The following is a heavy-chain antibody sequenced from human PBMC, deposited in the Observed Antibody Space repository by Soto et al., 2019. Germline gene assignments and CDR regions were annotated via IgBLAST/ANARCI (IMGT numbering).Heavy chain of an antibody. J-gene: IGHJ4*02. CDR1: GGSISGFY. V-gene: IGHV4-59*08. Sequence: PSETLSLTCSVSGGSISGFYWTWIRQPPGKGLEWIGYVYYRGSTNYNPSLKSRVTISVDTSKNQFSLRLSSVTAADTAVYYCARRAIVAHPYFDYWGQGTLVTSPQ. CDR2: VYYRGST. D-gene: IGHD3-22*01. CDR3: ARRAIVAHPYFDY.